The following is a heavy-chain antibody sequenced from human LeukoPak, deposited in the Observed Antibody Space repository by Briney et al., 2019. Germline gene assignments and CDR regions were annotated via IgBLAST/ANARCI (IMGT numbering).Heavy chain of an antibody. D-gene: IGHD6-13*01. V-gene: IGHV3-48*02. Sequence: SGGSLRLSCAASGFTFSRYYMNWVRQAPGKGLGWISHISSSSQTTYYAGSVKGRFTISRDNAKNTLYLQMNSLRDEDTAVYYCARDPSYSGSWYSIDYWGQGTLVAVSS. J-gene: IGHJ4*02. CDR2: ISSSSQTT. CDR1: GFTFSRYY. CDR3: ARDPSYSGSWYSIDY.